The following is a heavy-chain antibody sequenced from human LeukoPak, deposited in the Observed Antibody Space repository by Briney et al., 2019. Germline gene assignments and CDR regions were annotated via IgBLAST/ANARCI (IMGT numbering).Heavy chain of an antibody. Sequence: GASVKASCKASGYTFTSYDINWVRQATGQGLEWMGWMNPNSGNTGYAQKFQGRVTMTRDTSISTAYMELSSLRSEDTAVYFCARANIAAAGAFYWGQGTRVTVSS. CDR3: ARANIAAAGAFY. CDR2: MNPNSGNT. D-gene: IGHD6-13*01. J-gene: IGHJ4*02. CDR1: GYTFTSYD. V-gene: IGHV1-8*01.